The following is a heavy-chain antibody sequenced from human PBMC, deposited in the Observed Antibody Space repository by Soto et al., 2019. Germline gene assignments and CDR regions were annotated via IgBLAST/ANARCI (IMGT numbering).Heavy chain of an antibody. CDR1: GFTFPDFY. J-gene: IGHJ4*02. CDR3: AGWGGHDYNY. Sequence: DVPLVQSGGGLVQPGGSLSLSCVGSGFTFPDFYMNWVRQAPGQGLAWVANIRPDGTETNYVESVRGRFTTSRDDAKNSRVLQMNTLSADDAALEYCAGWGGHDYNYWGQGILVTVAS. CDR2: IRPDGTET. D-gene: IGHD4-4*01. V-gene: IGHV3-7*01.